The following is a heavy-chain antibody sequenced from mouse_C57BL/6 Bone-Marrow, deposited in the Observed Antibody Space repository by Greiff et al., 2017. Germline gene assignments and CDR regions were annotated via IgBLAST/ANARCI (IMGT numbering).Heavy chain of an antibody. D-gene: IGHD2-4*01. CDR2: IDPSDSYT. J-gene: IGHJ2*01. V-gene: IGHV1-50*01. CDR3: ARDYDYEFDY. CDR1: GYTFTSYW. Sequence: QVQLQQPGAELVKPGASVKLSCKASGYTFTSYWMQWVKQRPGQGLEWIGEIDPSDSYTNSNQKFKGKATLTVDTSSSTAYMQLSSLTSEDSAVYYCARDYDYEFDYWGQGTTLTVSS.